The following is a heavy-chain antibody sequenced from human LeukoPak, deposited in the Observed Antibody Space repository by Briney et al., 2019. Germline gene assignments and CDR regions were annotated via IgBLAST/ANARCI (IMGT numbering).Heavy chain of an antibody. CDR2: IYYSGST. CDR3: ARSTMAMTLLDY. V-gene: IGHV4-59*01. CDR1: GGSISSYY. Sequence: SETLSLTCTVSGGSISSYYWSWIGQPPGKGLEGIGYIYYSGSTHYTPSLKSRVTVSVDTSKNQFSLKLSSVTAADTAVYYCARSTMAMTLLDYWGQGTLVTVSS. D-gene: IGHD3-10*01. J-gene: IGHJ4*02.